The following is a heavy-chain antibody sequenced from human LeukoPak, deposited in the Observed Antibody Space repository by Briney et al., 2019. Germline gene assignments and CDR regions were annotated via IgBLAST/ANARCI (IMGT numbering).Heavy chain of an antibody. V-gene: IGHV5-51*01. Sequence: GGSLKISFKGSGSSFTSYWIGWGRRRPGKGVEGRGIIYPGESDTRYSPSFQGQVTISADKSINTTYLQWSSLKASDTAMYYCARQAIYSGSYYVCDYWGQGTLVTVSS. J-gene: IGHJ4*02. CDR2: IYPGESDT. CDR3: ARQAIYSGSYYVCDY. D-gene: IGHD1-26*01. CDR1: GSSFTSYW.